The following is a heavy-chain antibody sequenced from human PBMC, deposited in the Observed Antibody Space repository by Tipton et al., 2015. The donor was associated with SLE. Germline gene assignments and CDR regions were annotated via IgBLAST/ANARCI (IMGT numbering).Heavy chain of an antibody. D-gene: IGHD2-15*01. CDR2: VYSDAYT. Sequence: TLSLTCSVSGDSISTSRYYWGWIRQPPGKGLEWIGSVYSDAYTYSNPNLRSRVTMSPDTSKNQFSLTLSSVTAADTAVYFCARHCSGAGCTHRSVFYGMDVWGQGTTVTVSS. V-gene: IGHV4-39*07. CDR3: ARHCSGAGCTHRSVFYGMDV. J-gene: IGHJ6*02. CDR1: GDSISTSRYY.